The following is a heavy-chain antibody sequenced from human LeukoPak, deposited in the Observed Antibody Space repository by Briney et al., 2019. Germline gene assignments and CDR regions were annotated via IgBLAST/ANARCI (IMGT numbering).Heavy chain of an antibody. CDR3: AKVRIPSGWGLDY. CDR1: GFTFDDYA. Sequence: GGSLRLSCAASGFTFDDYAMHWVRQTPGKGLEWVSLISGDGYNTYYADPVEGRFTISRDNSKNSLYLQMNGLRTEDTALYYCAKVRIPSGWGLDYWGQGTLVTVSS. J-gene: IGHJ4*02. V-gene: IGHV3-43*02. CDR2: ISGDGYNT. D-gene: IGHD6-19*01.